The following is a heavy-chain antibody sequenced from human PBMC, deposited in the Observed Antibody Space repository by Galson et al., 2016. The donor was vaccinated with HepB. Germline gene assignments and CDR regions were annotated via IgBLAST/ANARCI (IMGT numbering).Heavy chain of an antibody. D-gene: IGHD5-18*01. CDR3: ARGHPGTAMVHY. V-gene: IGHV4-59*01. CDR1: GGSISSYY. Sequence: SETLSLTCFVSGGSISSYYWNWIRQPPGKGLEWIGFIYYSGSTNYNPSLKSRVTMSVDRSTRQFSLKLRSVSAADTAVYYCARGHPGTAMVHYWGQGTLVTVSS. CDR2: IYYSGST. J-gene: IGHJ4*02.